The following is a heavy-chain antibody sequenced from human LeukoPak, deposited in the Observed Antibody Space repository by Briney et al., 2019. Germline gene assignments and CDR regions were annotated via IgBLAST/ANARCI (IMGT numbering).Heavy chain of an antibody. D-gene: IGHD3-3*01. Sequence: PGGSLRLSCAASGFTFSSYAMSWVRQAPGKGLEWVSAISGSGGSTYYADSVKGRFTISRDNSKNTLYLQMNSLRAEDTAVYFCVHIQSITIFGVVIKEAGFDYWGQGTLVTVSS. J-gene: IGHJ4*02. V-gene: IGHV3-23*01. CDR3: VHIQSITIFGVVIKEAGFDY. CDR2: ISGSGGST. CDR1: GFTFSSYA.